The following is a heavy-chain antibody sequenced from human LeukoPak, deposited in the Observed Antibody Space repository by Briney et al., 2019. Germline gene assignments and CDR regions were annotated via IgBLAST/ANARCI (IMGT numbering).Heavy chain of an antibody. CDR1: GGSISSNY. D-gene: IGHD2-15*01. CDR3: ARRCSGGSCYYYFDY. Sequence: PSETLSLTCTVSGGSISSNYWSWIRQPPGKGLEWIGYIYYSGSTNYNPSLKSRVTISVDTSKNQFSLKLSSVTAADTAVYHCARRCSGGSCYYYFDYWGQGTLVTVSS. V-gene: IGHV4-59*01. J-gene: IGHJ4*02. CDR2: IYYSGST.